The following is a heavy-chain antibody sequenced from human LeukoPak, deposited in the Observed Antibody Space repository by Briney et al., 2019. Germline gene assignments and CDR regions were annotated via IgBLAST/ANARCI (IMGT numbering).Heavy chain of an antibody. CDR1: GDSISRYY. V-gene: IGHV4-4*07. CDR3: ARDSGTTGEVKFDP. Sequence: SETLSLTCTVSGDSISRYYWSWIRQPAGKGLEWIGRIYNGGIITYNPSLKSRVAMSIDTSNNQFSLRLRFVTAADTAVYYCARDSGTTGEVKFDPWGQGTLVTVSS. CDR2: IYNGGII. J-gene: IGHJ5*02. D-gene: IGHD3-10*01.